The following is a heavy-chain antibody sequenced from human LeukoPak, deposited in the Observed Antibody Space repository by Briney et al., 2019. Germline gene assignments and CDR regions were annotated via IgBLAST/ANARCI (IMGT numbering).Heavy chain of an antibody. J-gene: IGHJ4*02. CDR3: ARVSSEGYYFDY. CDR2: IYYSGST. CDR1: GGSISSYY. D-gene: IGHD3-22*01. V-gene: IGHV4-59*01. Sequence: PSETLSLTCTVSGGSISSYYWSWIRQPPGKGLEWIGYIYYSGSTNYNPSLKSRVTISVDTSKNQFSLKLSSVTAADTAVYYCARVSSEGYYFDYWGQGTLVTVSS.